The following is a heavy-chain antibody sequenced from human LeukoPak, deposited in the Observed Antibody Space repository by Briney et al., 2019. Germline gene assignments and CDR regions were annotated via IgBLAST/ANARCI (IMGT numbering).Heavy chain of an antibody. Sequence: ASVTVSCKASGYTFTSYAIHWVRQAPGQRLEWMGWISAGNGNTKYSQNFQGRVTFISNTSATTAFMELSSLRSEDTAVYYCARDQEAFDYWGQGTLVTVSS. V-gene: IGHV1-3*01. CDR3: ARDQEAFDY. J-gene: IGHJ4*02. CDR1: GYTFTSYA. CDR2: ISAGNGNT.